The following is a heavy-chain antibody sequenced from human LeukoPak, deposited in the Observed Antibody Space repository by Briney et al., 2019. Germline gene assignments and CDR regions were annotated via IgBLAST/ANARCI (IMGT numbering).Heavy chain of an antibody. Sequence: PGGSLRLSCVASGFTFNNYAMYWVRQAPGKGLEWVSGIFGSGGSAHYADSVKGRFTISRDNSKNTVYLQINSLRVEGTAVYYCGKTTTGYSSGRYPGWPVDYWGQGSLLTVSS. V-gene: IGHV3-23*01. CDR1: GFTFNNYA. D-gene: IGHD6-19*01. J-gene: IGHJ4*02. CDR3: GKTTTGYSSGRYPGWPVDY. CDR2: IFGSGGSA.